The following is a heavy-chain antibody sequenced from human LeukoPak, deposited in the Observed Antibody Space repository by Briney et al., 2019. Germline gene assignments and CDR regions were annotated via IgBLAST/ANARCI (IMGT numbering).Heavy chain of an antibody. CDR2: IYYSGST. D-gene: IGHD5-12*01. J-gene: IGHJ4*02. Sequence: PSETLSLTCTVSGGSISSYYWSWIRQPPGKGLEWIGYIYYSGSTNYNPSLKSRVTISVDTSKNQFSLKLSSVTAADTAVYYCARHGPLWGGYDDYWGQGTLVTVSS. CDR1: GGSISSYY. CDR3: ARHGPLWGGYDDY. V-gene: IGHV4-59*08.